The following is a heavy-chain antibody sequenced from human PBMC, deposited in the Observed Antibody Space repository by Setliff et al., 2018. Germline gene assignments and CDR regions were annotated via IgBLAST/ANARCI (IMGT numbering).Heavy chain of an antibody. J-gene: IGHJ4*02. CDR1: GFTFSSYW. V-gene: IGHV3-74*01. CDR3: ARARGYSYGPFDY. Sequence: GGSLRLSCAASGFTFSSYWMHWVRQAPGKGLVWVSRINSDGSSTSYADSVKGRFTISRDNAKNTLYLQMNSLRAEDTAVYSCARARGYSYGPFDYWGQGTLVTVS. CDR2: INSDGSST. D-gene: IGHD5-18*01.